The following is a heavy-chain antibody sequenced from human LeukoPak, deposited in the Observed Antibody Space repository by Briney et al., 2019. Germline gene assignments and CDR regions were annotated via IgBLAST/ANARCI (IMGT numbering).Heavy chain of an antibody. CDR1: GGSISSSSYY. D-gene: IGHD1-26*01. V-gene: IGHV4-39*01. Sequence: SETLSLTCTVSGGSISSSSYYWGWIRQPPGKGLEWIGSIYYSGSTYYNPSLKSRVTIPVDTSKNQFSLKLSSVTAADTAVYYCARVWELLRAFDIWGQGTMVTVSS. CDR2: IYYSGST. J-gene: IGHJ3*02. CDR3: ARVWELLRAFDI.